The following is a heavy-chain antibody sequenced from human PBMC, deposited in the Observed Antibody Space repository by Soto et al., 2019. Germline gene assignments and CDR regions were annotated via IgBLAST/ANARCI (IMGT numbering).Heavy chain of an antibody. D-gene: IGHD6-19*01. J-gene: IGHJ6*02. CDR3: ARSQAVAGFRYYYYYYGMDV. Sequence: SETLSLTCAVYGGSFSGYYWSWIRQPPGKGLEWIGEINHSGSTNYNPSLKSRVTISVDTSKNQFSLKLSSVTAADAAVYYCARSQAVAGFRYYYYYYGMDVWGPGTTVTVS. CDR1: GGSFSGYY. V-gene: IGHV4-34*01. CDR2: INHSGST.